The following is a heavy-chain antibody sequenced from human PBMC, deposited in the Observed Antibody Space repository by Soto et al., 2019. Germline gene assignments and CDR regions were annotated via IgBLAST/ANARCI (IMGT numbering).Heavy chain of an antibody. V-gene: IGHV1-46*03. CDR2: INPSGGST. J-gene: IGHJ4*02. D-gene: IGHD2-15*01. CDR3: ATVYCSGGSCYSLDY. Sequence: QVQLVQSGAEVKKPGASVKVSCKASGYTFTSYLMHWVRQAPGQGLEWMGIINPSGGSTSYAQKFQGRVTMTRDTSTSTVYMELSSLRSEDTAVYYCATVYCSGGSCYSLDYWGQGTLVTVSS. CDR1: GYTFTSYL.